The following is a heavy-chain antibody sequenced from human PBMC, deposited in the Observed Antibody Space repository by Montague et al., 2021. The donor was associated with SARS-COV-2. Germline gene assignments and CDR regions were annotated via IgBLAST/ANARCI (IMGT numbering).Heavy chain of an antibody. J-gene: IGHJ3*02. CDR3: ARIWGATRGDAFDI. V-gene: IGHV2-70*13. Sequence: PALVKPTQTLTLTCTFSGFSLSTSGMCVSWIRQPPGKALEWLALXXWDDDKYYSTSLKTRLTISKDTSENQVVLTMTNMDPVDTATYYFARIWGATRGDAFDIWGQGTMVTVSS. D-gene: IGHD1-26*01. CDR2: XXWDDDK. CDR1: GFSLSTSGMC.